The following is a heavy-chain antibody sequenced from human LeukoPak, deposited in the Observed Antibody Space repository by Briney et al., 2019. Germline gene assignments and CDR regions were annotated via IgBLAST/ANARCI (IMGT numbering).Heavy chain of an antibody. CDR2: ISSGRTI. D-gene: IGHD6-6*01. V-gene: IGHV3-48*03. J-gene: IGHJ3*02. Sequence: GGSLRLSCAASGFTFSSYKMNWVRQAPGKGLEWVSYISSGRTIYYADSVKGRFTISRDNAKNSLYLQMNSLRAEDTAVYYCARLYSSSSGKAFDIWGQGTMVTVSS. CDR3: ARLYSSSSGKAFDI. CDR1: GFTFSSYK.